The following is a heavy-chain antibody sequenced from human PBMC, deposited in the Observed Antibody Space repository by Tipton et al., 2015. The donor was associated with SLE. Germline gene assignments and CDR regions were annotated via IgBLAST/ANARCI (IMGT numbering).Heavy chain of an antibody. CDR1: GGSITNYF. CDR2: IYYRGTI. V-gene: IGHV4-59*01. D-gene: IGHD4-11*01. J-gene: IGHJ6*03. CDR3: ARAGTYSNFYYNHYMDV. Sequence: GLVKPSETLSLTCTVSGGSITNYFWSWIRQPPGKGLEWIGHIYYRGTISYNPSLKSRVTISLDASKKQLALRLSSVTAADTAVYYCARAGTYSNFYYNHYMDVWGEGTTVTVS.